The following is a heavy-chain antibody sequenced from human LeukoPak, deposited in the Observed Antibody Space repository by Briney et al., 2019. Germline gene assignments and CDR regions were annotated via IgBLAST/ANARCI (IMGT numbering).Heavy chain of an antibody. V-gene: IGHV3-74*01. Sequence: GGSLRLSCAASGFTSSSYWMHWVRQAPGKGLVWVSRINSDGSSTSYADSVKGQFTISRDNANNTLYLQMNSLRAEDTAVYYCARAFYYDSSGYFLYYYYYMDVWGKGTTVTVSS. J-gene: IGHJ6*03. CDR1: GFTSSSYW. CDR3: ARAFYYDSSGYFLYYYYYMDV. CDR2: INSDGSST. D-gene: IGHD3-22*01.